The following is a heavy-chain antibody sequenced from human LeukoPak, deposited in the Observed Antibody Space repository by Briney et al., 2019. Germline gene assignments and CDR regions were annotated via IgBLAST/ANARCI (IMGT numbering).Heavy chain of an antibody. CDR3: AKASAMIVVVSKYFDY. D-gene: IGHD3-22*01. CDR1: GFTFDDYL. V-gene: IGHV3-23*01. CDR2: ISGSGGST. J-gene: IGHJ4*02. Sequence: PGGSLRFSCAASGFTFDDYLLHWVRQAPGKGLEWVSAISGSGGSTYYADSVKGRFTISRDNSKNTLYLQMNSLRAEDTAVYYCAKASAMIVVVSKYFDYWGQGTLVTVSS.